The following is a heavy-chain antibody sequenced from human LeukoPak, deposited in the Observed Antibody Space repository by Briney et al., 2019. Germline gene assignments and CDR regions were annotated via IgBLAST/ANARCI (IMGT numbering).Heavy chain of an antibody. Sequence: GGSLRLSCAASGFTFSSYAMHWVRQAPGKGLEWVAVISYDGSNKYYADSVKGRFTISRDNSKNTLYLQMNSLRAEDTAVYYCARDRAPEGAFDIWGQGTMVTVSS. V-gene: IGHV3-30-3*01. CDR3: ARDRAPEGAFDI. J-gene: IGHJ3*02. CDR1: GFTFSSYA. CDR2: ISYDGSNK. D-gene: IGHD3-10*01.